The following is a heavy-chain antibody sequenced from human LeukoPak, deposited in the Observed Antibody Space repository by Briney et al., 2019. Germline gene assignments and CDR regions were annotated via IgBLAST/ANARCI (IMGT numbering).Heavy chain of an antibody. V-gene: IGHV3-30*02. CDR3: AKGTVGAYEIDY. CDR1: GFTFSSYG. Sequence: GGSLRLSCAASGFTFSSYGLHWVRQALGRGLEWVAFIRYDGNNKYYADSVKGRFTISRDNSKNTLYLQMNSLRTEDTAVYYCAKGTVGAYEIDYWGQGTLVTVSS. D-gene: IGHD1-26*01. J-gene: IGHJ4*02. CDR2: IRYDGNNK.